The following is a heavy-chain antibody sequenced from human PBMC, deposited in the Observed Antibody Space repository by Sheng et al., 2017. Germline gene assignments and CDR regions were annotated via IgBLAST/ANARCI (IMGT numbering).Heavy chain of an antibody. J-gene: IGHJ4*02. CDR1: GYTFTGYF. CDR3: ARPPSDYGDKQGTT. Sequence: QVQLVQSGAEMKKPGASVKVSCKTSGYTFTGYFMYWVRQAPGQGLEWMGRIDPNTGGADYAQNFQGRVTLTRDTSTSTAYMELTGLRSDDTAVYYCARPPSDYGDKQGTTWGQGTRGHR. D-gene: IGHD4-17*01. V-gene: IGHV1-2*06. CDR2: IDPNTGGA.